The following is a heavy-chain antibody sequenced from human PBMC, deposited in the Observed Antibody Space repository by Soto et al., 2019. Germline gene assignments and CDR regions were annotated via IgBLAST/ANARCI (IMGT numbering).Heavy chain of an antibody. D-gene: IGHD3-16*01. J-gene: IGHJ6*02. CDR1: GFSFSSYG. V-gene: IGHV3-64D*06. Sequence: EVQLVESGGGLVQPGGSLRLSCSASGFSFSSYGMHWVRQAPGKGLEYVSAIRSNGGSTYYADSVRGRSTISRDNSKKTLHLQMSSLGAEETAVCYRVKGGEYYQYGMDVWGQGTTVT. CDR2: IRSNGGST. CDR3: VKGGEYYQYGMDV.